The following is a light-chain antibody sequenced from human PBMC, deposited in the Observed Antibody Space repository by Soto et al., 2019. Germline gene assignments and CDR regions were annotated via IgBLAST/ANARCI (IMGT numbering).Light chain of an antibody. CDR2: EVS. J-gene: IGLJ1*01. CDR3: SSYTSSRAYV. CDR1: SSNVGGYNY. Sequence: QSALTQPASVSGSPGQSITISCTGISSNVGGYNYVSWYQQQSGKAPKLMIHEVSNRPSGVSSRFSGSKSGNTASLTISGLQAEDEADYYCSSYTSSRAYVFGIGTKVTVL. V-gene: IGLV2-14*01.